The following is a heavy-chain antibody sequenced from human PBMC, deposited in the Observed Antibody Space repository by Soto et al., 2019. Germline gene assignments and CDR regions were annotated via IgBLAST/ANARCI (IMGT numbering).Heavy chain of an antibody. CDR2: ISGSGGST. Sequence: EVQLLESGGGLVQPGGSLRLSCAASGFTFSSYAMSWVRQAPGKGLEWVSAISGSGGSTYYADSVKGRFTISRDNSKNTLYLQMNSLRAEDTAVYYCAKGLSGSYSPWALDAFDIWGQGTMVTVSS. D-gene: IGHD1-26*01. V-gene: IGHV3-23*01. CDR3: AKGLSGSYSPWALDAFDI. CDR1: GFTFSSYA. J-gene: IGHJ3*02.